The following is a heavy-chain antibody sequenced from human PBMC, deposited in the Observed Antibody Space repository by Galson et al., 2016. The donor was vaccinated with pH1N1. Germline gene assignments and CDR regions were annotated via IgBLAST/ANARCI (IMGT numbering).Heavy chain of an antibody. CDR3: ASARKITRQTLWATADALRGGSGRFDY. CDR1: GGSISTSNFY. Sequence: SETLSLTCTVSGGSISTSNFYWGWIRQSPGKGLEWIGNIYYSGSTYYNPSLKSRVTISVHTSKKQFSLNLNSVTAADTAVYYCASARKITRQTLWATADALRGGSGRFDYWGKGTLVTVSS. CDR2: IYYSGST. V-gene: IGHV4-39*07. J-gene: IGHJ4*02. D-gene: IGHD3-10*01.